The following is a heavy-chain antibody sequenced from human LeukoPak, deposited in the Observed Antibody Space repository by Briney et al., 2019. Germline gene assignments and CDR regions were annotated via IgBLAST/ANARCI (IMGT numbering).Heavy chain of an antibody. J-gene: IGHJ4*02. CDR1: GGTFSSYA. CDR2: IIPIFGTA. V-gene: IGHV1-69*05. Sequence: SVKVSCKASGGTFSSYAISWVRQAPGQGLEWMGGIIPIFGTANYAQKFQGRVTITTDESTSTAYIELSSLRSEDTAVYYCARGGGSSAAGRYFDYWGQGTLVTVSS. D-gene: IGHD6-6*01. CDR3: ARGGGSSAAGRYFDY.